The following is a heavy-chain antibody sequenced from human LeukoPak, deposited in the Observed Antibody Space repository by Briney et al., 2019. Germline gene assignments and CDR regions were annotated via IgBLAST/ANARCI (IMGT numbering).Heavy chain of an antibody. CDR1: GGSISSYY. CDR2: IYYSGST. D-gene: IGHD3-22*01. Sequence: SETLSLTCTVSGGSISSYYWSWIRQPPGKGLEWIGYIYYSGSTNYNPSLKSRVTISVDTSKNQFSLKLGSVTAADTAVYYCARRAQGYYDSSGYLNWFDPWGQGTLVTVSS. J-gene: IGHJ5*02. V-gene: IGHV4-59*08. CDR3: ARRAQGYYDSSGYLNWFDP.